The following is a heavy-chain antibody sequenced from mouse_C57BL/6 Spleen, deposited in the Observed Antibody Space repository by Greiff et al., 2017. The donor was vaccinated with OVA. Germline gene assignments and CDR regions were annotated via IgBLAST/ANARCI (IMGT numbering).Heavy chain of an antibody. CDR2: IYPGSGST. D-gene: IGHD3-2*02. CDR1: GYTFTSYC. J-gene: IGHJ2*01. Sequence: QVQLQQSGAELVKPGASVKMSCKASGYTFTSYCLTWVKQRPGQGLEWIGDIYPGSGSTNYNEKFKSKATLTVDTSSSTAYMQLSSLTSGDSAVYSCVTAQATLDFDYWGQGTTLTVSS. CDR3: VTAQATLDFDY. V-gene: IGHV1-55*01.